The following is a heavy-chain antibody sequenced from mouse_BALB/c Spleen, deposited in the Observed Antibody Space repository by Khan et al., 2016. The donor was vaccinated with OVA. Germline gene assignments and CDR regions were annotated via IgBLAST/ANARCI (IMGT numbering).Heavy chain of an antibody. V-gene: IGHV9-3-1*01. CDR2: INTYTGQP. CDR1: GYTFTNYG. CDR3: ARSNPYWYFDV. D-gene: IGHD6-1*01. Sequence: QIQLVQSGPELKKPGETVKISCKASGYTFTNYGMNWVKQAPGKGLKWMGWINTYTGQPTYADDFKGRFAFSLETSASTAYLQINNLKNEDTATYFCARSNPYWYFDVWGAGTTVTVSS. J-gene: IGHJ1*01.